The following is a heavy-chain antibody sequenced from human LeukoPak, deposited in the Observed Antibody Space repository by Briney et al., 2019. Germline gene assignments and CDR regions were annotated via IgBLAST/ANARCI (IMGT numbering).Heavy chain of an antibody. CDR2: ISAGGDRT. CDR3: AKALTSGWYLDAFNI. D-gene: IGHD6-19*01. V-gene: IGHV3-23*01. Sequence: TGGSLRLSCAASGFTFSDHAMSWVRQTPAKGLESVSSISAGGDRTHYADSVKGRFTISRDNSKNTLFLEMNSLRAEDTAVYYCAKALTSGWYLDAFNIWGQGTMVTVSS. CDR1: GFTFSDHA. J-gene: IGHJ3*02.